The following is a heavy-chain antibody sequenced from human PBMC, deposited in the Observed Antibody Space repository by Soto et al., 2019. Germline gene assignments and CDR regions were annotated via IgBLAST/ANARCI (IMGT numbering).Heavy chain of an antibody. CDR2: IKQDGSEK. J-gene: IGHJ5*02. D-gene: IGHD6-13*01. CDR1: GFTFSSYW. CDR3: ARRSSWHHNWFDP. Sequence: EVQLVESGGGLVQPGGSLRLSCAASGFTFSSYWMSWVRQAPGKGLEWVANIKQDGSEKYYVDSVKGRFTISRDNAKNSLYLQINSLRAEDTAVYYCARRSSWHHNWFDPWGQGTLVTVSS. V-gene: IGHV3-7*01.